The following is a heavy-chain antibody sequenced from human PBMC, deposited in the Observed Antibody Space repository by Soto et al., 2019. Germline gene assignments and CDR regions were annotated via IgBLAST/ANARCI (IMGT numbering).Heavy chain of an antibody. CDR3: ARHGGGGDYHYYMDV. Sequence: PGESLKISCKASGYSFSTTWIGWVRQMPGKGLEWMGIIYPGDSDARYSPSFEGQVTISADKSISTAYLQWSILKASDTSTYYCARHGGGGDYHYYMDVWGKGTSVTVSS. CDR2: IYPGDSDA. D-gene: IGHD2-21*01. J-gene: IGHJ6*03. V-gene: IGHV5-51*01. CDR1: GYSFSTTW.